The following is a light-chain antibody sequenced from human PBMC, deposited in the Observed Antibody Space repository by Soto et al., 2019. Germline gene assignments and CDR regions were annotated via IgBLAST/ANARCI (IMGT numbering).Light chain of an antibody. CDR3: LQDYNYPWT. Sequence: AIQMTQSPSPLSASVGDSVTITCRASQGIRDDLGWYQHKPGRAPKLLIYSASSLQSGVPSRFSGSGSGTDFTLTISSLQPEDFATYYCLQDYNYPWTFGQGTKVDIK. V-gene: IGKV1-6*01. CDR2: SAS. J-gene: IGKJ1*01. CDR1: QGIRDD.